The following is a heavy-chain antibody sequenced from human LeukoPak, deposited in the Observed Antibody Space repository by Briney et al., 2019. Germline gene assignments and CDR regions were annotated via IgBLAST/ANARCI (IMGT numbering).Heavy chain of an antibody. V-gene: IGHV1-69*06. Sequence: VASVKVSCKASGGTFSSYAISWVRQAPGQGLEWMGGIIPIFGTANYAQKFQGRVTITADKSTSTAYMELSSLRSEDTAVYHCARWGYSGPVDYWGQGTLVTVSS. J-gene: IGHJ4*02. CDR2: IIPIFGTA. D-gene: IGHD5-12*01. CDR1: GGTFSSYA. CDR3: ARWGYSGPVDY.